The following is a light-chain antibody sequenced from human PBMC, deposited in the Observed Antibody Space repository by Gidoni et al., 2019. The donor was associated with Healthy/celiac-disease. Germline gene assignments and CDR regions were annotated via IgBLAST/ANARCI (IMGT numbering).Light chain of an antibody. CDR1: QSVSNSY. CDR3: QQYGSSPT. Sequence: EIALTQSPVTLSLSQGERATLSGRASQSVSNSYLAWYQQKPGQAPRLLIYGASSRATGIPDRFSGSGSGTDFTLTISRPEPEEFAVYYCQQYGSSPTFGQXTKVKI. V-gene: IGKV3-20*01. J-gene: IGKJ1*01. CDR2: GAS.